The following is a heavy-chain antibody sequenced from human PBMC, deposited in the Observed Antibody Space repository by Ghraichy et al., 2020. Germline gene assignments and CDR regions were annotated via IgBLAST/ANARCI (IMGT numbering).Heavy chain of an antibody. CDR1: GGSISSTNYY. CDR2: IFYSGGT. J-gene: IGHJ3*01. D-gene: IGHD1-26*01. Sequence: SETLSLTCSVSGGSISSTNYYWAWIRQPPGKGLEWIGSIFYSGGTYYNPSLKSRVTLSLETSKNRFSLKLTSVTAADTGVYYCARQWGGSYVALESFNLWGPGTVVSISS. V-gene: IGHV4-39*01. CDR3: ARQWGGSYVALESFNL.